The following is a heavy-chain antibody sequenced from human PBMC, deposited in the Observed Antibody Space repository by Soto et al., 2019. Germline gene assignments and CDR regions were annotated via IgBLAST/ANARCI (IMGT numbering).Heavy chain of an antibody. CDR1: GDAISSSNSH. CDR2: VYYGGAIFYSGNI. V-gene: IGHV4-39*01. J-gene: IGHJ3*02. CDR3: VRYDRINMKPYSPEGFHI. Sequence: LSLTCTVSGDAISSSNSHWGWTRHPPGKGLEYIGSVYYGGAIFYSGNIYYNPSLKSRVTISVDTSKNQFSLRLSSVTAADTGVYYCVRYDRINMKPYSPEGFHIWGQGTMVTVSS. D-gene: IGHD3-3*02.